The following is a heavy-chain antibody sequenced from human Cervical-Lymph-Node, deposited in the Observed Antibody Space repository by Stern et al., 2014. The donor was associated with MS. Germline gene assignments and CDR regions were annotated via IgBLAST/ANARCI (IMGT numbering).Heavy chain of an antibody. V-gene: IGHV3-21*06. J-gene: IGHJ4*02. D-gene: IGHD6-13*01. CDR3: WIAAAISGDDFDY. Sequence: EMQLMESGGGLVKPGGSLGLSCAASGFTFSDFTVHWVRQAPGRGMEWVSSSSSSSSYIFYADAVKGRFTVSRDNAKNSLHLQMSSLRSDDTAVYYCWIAAAISGDDFDYWGQGTLVNVSS. CDR2: SSSSSSYI. CDR1: GFTFSDFT.